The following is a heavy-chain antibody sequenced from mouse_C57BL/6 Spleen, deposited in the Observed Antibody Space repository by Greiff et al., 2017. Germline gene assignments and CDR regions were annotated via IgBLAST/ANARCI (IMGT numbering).Heavy chain of an antibody. CDR3: AREGPMVILDY. CDR1: GYSITSGYY. D-gene: IGHD2-2*01. CDR2: ISYDGSN. Sequence: EVQLQQSGPGLVKPSQSLSLTCSVTGYSITSGYYWNWIRQFPGNKLEWMGYISYDGSNNYNPSLKNRISITRDTSKNQFFLKLNSVTTEDTATYYCAREGPMVILDYWGQGTTLTVSS. V-gene: IGHV3-6*01. J-gene: IGHJ2*01.